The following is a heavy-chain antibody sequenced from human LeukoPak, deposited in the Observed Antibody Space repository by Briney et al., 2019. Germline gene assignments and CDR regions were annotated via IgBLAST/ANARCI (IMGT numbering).Heavy chain of an antibody. D-gene: IGHD3-9*01. Sequence: GASVKVSCTASGYTFTSYAMHWVRQAPGQRLEWMGWINAGNGNTKYSQKFQGRVTITRDTSASTAYMELSSLRSEDTAVYYCARAPLRYFDPNFDYWGQGTLVTVSS. J-gene: IGHJ4*02. CDR3: ARAPLRYFDPNFDY. CDR1: GYTFTSYA. CDR2: INAGNGNT. V-gene: IGHV1-3*01.